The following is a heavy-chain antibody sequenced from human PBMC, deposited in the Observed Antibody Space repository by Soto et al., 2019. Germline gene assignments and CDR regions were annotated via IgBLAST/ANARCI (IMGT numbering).Heavy chain of an antibody. J-gene: IGHJ3*02. D-gene: IGHD1-7*01. CDR1: GFTFSSYA. CDR3: AKDSGNITGTTHAFDI. CDR2: ISGSGGST. Sequence: GGSLRLSCAASGFTFSSYAMSWVRQAPGKGLEWVSAISGSGGSTYYADSVKGRFTISRDNSKNTLYLQMNSLRAEDTAVYYCAKDSGNITGTTHAFDIWGQGTMVTVSS. V-gene: IGHV3-23*01.